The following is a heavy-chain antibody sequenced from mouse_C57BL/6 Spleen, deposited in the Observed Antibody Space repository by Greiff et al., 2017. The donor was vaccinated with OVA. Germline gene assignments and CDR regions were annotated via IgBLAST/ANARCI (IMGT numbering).Heavy chain of an antibody. D-gene: IGHD1-1*01. J-gene: IGHJ2*01. CDR1: GYTFTDYH. CDR2: INPNNGGT. Sequence: VQLQQSGPELVKPGASVKMSCKASGYTFTDYHIPFFPPLPFPLLSLIGYINPNNGGTSYNQKFKGKATLTVNKSSSTAYMELRSLTSEDSAVYYCARKDYYGGYFDYWGQGTTLTVSS. CDR3: ARKDYYGGYFDY. V-gene: IGHV1-22*01.